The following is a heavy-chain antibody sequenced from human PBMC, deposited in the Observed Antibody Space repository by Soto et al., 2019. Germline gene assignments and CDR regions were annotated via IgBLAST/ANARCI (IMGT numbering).Heavy chain of an antibody. J-gene: IGHJ6*02. CDR2: ISDSGAAK. CDR3: ARCSRNSCYSYGVDV. CDR1: GFTFSNCG. D-gene: IGHD2-15*01. V-gene: IGHV3-48*02. Sequence: GSLRLSCAASGFTFSNCGMNWVRQTPGKGLEWVSYISDSGAAKHYADSVKGRFTISRDNGKDSLYLQMNSLRDEDTAVYFCARCSRNSCYSYGVDVWGQGATVTVSS.